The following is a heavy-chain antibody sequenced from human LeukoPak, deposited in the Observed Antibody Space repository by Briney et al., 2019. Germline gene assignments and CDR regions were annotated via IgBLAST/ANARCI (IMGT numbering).Heavy chain of an antibody. V-gene: IGHV1-8*01. CDR1: GYTFTSYD. J-gene: IGHJ5*02. CDR2: MNPNSGNT. CDR3: ARGVAAPPYNWFDP. D-gene: IGHD6-13*01. Sequence: ASVKVSCKASGYTFTSYDINWVRQATGQGLEWVGWMNPNSGNTGYAQKFQGRVTMTRNTSISTAYMELSSLRSEDTAVYYCARGVAAPPYNWFDPWGQGTLVTVSS.